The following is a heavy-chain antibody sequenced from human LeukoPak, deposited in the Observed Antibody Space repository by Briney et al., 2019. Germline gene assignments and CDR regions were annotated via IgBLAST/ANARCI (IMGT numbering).Heavy chain of an antibody. V-gene: IGHV1-18*01. D-gene: IGHD3-22*01. CDR3: ARLRYYYDSSGPAPFDY. J-gene: IGHJ4*02. CDR1: GYTFTSYG. Sequence: GASVKVSCKASGYTFTSYGISWVRQAPGQGLEWMGWISAYNGNTNYAQKLQGRVTMTTDTSTSTAYVELRSLRSDDTAVYYCARLRYYYDSSGPAPFDYWGQGTLVTVSS. CDR2: ISAYNGNT.